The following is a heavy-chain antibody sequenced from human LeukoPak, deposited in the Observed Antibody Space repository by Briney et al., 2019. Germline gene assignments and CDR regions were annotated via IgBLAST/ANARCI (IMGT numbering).Heavy chain of an antibody. Sequence: GSLRLSCTASGFTFGDYVMSWVRQTPGKGLEWIGSIYHSGETYYNPSLKSRVTISPGTSKNQFSLNLNSLTAADTAVYYCAMTTVVTTDPYFDYWGQGTLVTVSS. J-gene: IGHJ4*02. CDR1: GFTFGDYV. D-gene: IGHD4-23*01. CDR3: AMTTVVTTDPYFDY. CDR2: IYHSGET. V-gene: IGHV4-38-2*02.